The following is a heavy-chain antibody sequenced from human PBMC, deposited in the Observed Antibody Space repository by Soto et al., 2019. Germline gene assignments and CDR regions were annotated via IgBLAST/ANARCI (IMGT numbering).Heavy chain of an antibody. CDR1: GFTFSSYA. D-gene: IGHD6-13*01. V-gene: IGHV3-30-3*01. J-gene: IGHJ4*02. CDR2: ISYDGSNK. CDR3: ATDSSSSWDFDY. Sequence: QVQLVESGGGVVQPGRSLRLSCAASGFTFSSYAMHWVRQAPGKGLEWVAVISYDGSNKYYADSVKGRFTISRDNSKNTLYLQMNSLRAEDTAVYYCATDSSSSWDFDYWGQGTLVTVSS.